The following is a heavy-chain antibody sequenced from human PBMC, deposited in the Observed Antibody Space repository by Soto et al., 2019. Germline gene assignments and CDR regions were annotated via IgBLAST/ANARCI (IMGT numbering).Heavy chain of an antibody. V-gene: IGHV3-15*01. CDR2: IKSKTDGGTT. J-gene: IGHJ4*02. CDR1: GFTFSNAW. Sequence: EVQLVESGGGLVIPGGSLRLSCAASGFTFSNAWLSWVRQGPGKGLEWVGRIKSKTDGGTTDYTAPVKGRFTISRDDSKNTLYLQMNSLKIEDTAVYYCTTGSTSTKNYWGQGTLVTVSS. CDR3: TTGSTSTKNY. D-gene: IGHD6-6*01.